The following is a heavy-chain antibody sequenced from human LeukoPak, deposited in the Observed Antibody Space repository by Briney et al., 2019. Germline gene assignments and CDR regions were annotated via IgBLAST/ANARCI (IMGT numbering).Heavy chain of an antibody. D-gene: IGHD2-15*01. J-gene: IGHJ4*02. CDR2: INSDGSST. V-gene: IGHV3-23*01. CDR3: AKAPVTTCRGAFCYPFDY. Sequence: PGGSLRLSCAASGFTFSNYAMSWVRQAPGKGLEWISHINSDGSSTSYADSVKGRFTISRDNAKNTLYLQMNSLRAEDAVVYYCAKAPVTTCRGAFCYPFDYWGLGTLVTVSS. CDR1: GFTFSNYA.